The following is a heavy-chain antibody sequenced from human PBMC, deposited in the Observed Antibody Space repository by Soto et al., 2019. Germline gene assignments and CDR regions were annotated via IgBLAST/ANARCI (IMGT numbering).Heavy chain of an antibody. CDR3: SWFYCSGGICFSLRSILEAFDI. D-gene: IGHD2-15*01. V-gene: IGHV4-30-4*01. CDR2: IYYSGST. Sequence: SETLSLTCTVSGGSISSGDYYWSWIRQPPGKGLEWIGYIYYSGSTYYNPSLKSRVTISVDTSKNQFSLMLSSVTAADTAVYYFSWFYCSGGICFSLRSILEAFDIWVQGTMVTVSS. J-gene: IGHJ3*02. CDR1: GGSISSGDYY.